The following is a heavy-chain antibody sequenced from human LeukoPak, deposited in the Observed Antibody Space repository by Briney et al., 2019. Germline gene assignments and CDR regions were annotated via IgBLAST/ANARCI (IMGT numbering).Heavy chain of an antibody. Sequence: PSETLSLTCAVSDYSISSGYYWGWIRQPPGKGLEWIGTIYHSGSTYYNPSLKSRVTISVDTSKNQFSLKLTSVTAADTAVYYCAGVRGYCSSTICYRYYFDYWGQGTLVTVSS. CDR1: DYSISSGYY. D-gene: IGHD2-2*01. V-gene: IGHV4-38-2*01. CDR3: AGVRGYCSSTICYRYYFDY. J-gene: IGHJ4*02. CDR2: IYHSGST.